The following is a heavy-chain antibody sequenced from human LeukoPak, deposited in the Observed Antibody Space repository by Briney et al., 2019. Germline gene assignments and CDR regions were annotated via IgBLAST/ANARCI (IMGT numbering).Heavy chain of an antibody. CDR2: ISYDGSNK. CDR1: GFTFSSYA. J-gene: IGHJ5*02. CDR3: ARDKDGAVAVFWLDP. V-gene: IGHV3-30-3*01. Sequence: GGSLRLSCAASGFTFSSYAMHWVRQAPGKGLEWVAVISYDGSNKYYADSVKGRFTISRDNSKNTLYLQMNSLRAEDTAVYYCARDKDGAVAVFWLDPWGQGTLVTVSS. D-gene: IGHD6-19*01.